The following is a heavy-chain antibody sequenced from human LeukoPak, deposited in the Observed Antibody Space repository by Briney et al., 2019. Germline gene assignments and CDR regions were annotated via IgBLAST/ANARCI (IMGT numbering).Heavy chain of an antibody. V-gene: IGHV3-30*02. J-gene: IGHJ2*01. D-gene: IGHD6-19*01. CDR2: IRNDGSNK. CDR3: AKEKTVAGWYFDL. CDR1: GFTFSSYG. Sequence: GGSLRLSCAASGFTFSSYGMHWVRQAPGKGLEWVAFIRNDGSNKYYADSVKGRFTISRDNSKNTLYLQMNSLRAEDTAVYYCAKEKTVAGWYFDLWGRGTLVTVSS.